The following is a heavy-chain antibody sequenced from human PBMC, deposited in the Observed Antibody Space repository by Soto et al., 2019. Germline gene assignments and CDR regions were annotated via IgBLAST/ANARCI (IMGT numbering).Heavy chain of an antibody. J-gene: IGHJ3*01. CDR3: ARLTMYGQSYNSLDV. CDR1: GGSFDNSS. D-gene: IGHD3-3*01. V-gene: IGHV4-34*02. CDR2: INHSGRT. Sequence: QVQLQQWGAGLLKPSETLSLTCVVSGGSFDNSSWGWIRETPGKGLERIGEINHSGRTSYSVSLKTGAGISVDASKKEVCLYLMSVTAADSGVYYWARLTMYGQSYNSLDVWGQGASVTVSS.